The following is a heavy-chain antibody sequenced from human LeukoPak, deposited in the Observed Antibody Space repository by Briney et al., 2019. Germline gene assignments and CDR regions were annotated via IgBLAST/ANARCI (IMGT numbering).Heavy chain of an antibody. CDR2: INWNGGST. CDR3: ARDFSFLWLGYFDY. D-gene: IGHD6-19*01. J-gene: IGHJ4*02. Sequence: GGSLRLSCAASGFTFDDYGMSWVRHAPGKGLEWVSGINWNGGSTGYADSVKGRFTISRDNAKNSLYLQMNSLRAEDTAVYYCARDFSFLWLGYFDYWGQGTLVTVSS. V-gene: IGHV3-20*04. CDR1: GFTFDDYG.